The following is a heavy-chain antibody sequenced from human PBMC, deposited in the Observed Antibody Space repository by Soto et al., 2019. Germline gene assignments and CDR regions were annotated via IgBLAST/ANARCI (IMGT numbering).Heavy chain of an antibody. Sequence: GSCPTLVNPTQTLTLTCTFSGFSLSTSGMRVSWIRQPPGKALEWLARIDWDDDKFYSTSLKTRLTISKDTSKNQVVLTMTNMDPVDTATYYCARIAYYYDSSGYPQDYFDYWGQGTMVTVSS. V-gene: IGHV2-70*04. CDR2: IDWDDDK. CDR3: ARIAYYYDSSGYPQDYFDY. CDR1: GFSLSTSGMR. J-gene: IGHJ4*02. D-gene: IGHD3-22*01.